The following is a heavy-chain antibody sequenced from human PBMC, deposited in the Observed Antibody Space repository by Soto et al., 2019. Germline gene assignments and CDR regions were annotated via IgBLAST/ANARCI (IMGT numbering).Heavy chain of an antibody. J-gene: IGHJ4*02. CDR3: ARGSSRYDSAGYIDY. V-gene: IGHV3-30-3*01. CDR1: GFTFSSNA. D-gene: IGHD3-22*01. Sequence: GGSLRLSCAASGFTFSSNAMHWVRQAPGKGLEWVAVISYGGSDKYYADSVKGRFTISRDNSKNTLYLQMKSLRVEDTAVFYCARGSSRYDSAGYIDYWGRGTLVTVYS. CDR2: ISYGGSDK.